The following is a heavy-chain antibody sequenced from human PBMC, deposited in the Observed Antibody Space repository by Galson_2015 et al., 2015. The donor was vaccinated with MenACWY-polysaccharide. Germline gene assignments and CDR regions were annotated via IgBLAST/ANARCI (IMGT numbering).Heavy chain of an antibody. Sequence: SLRLSCAASGCTFGDHTMHWVRQAPGKGLQWVSLISWDGSTAYYADAVQGRFTISRDNGKDSLYLQMSSLRNEDTAFYFCARDNSGDYYDRSGYLDFWGQGTLVTVSS. CDR3: ARDNSGDYYDRSGYLDF. J-gene: IGHJ4*02. CDR2: ISWDGSTA. V-gene: IGHV3-43*01. CDR1: GCTFGDHT. D-gene: IGHD3-22*01.